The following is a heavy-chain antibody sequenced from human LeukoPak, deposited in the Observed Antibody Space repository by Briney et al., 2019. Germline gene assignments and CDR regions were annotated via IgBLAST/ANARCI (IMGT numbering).Heavy chain of an antibody. D-gene: IGHD3-3*01. J-gene: IGHJ4*02. V-gene: IGHV3-11*01. CDR1: GFTFSDYY. CDR2: ISSGGSTI. Sequence: GGSLRLSCAASGFTFSDYYMSWIRQAPGKGLEWVSYISSGGSTIYYADSVKGRFTISRDNAKNSLYLQMNSLRAEGTALYYCARNDFWSGYYVIDWGQGTLVTVSS. CDR3: ARNDFWSGYYVID.